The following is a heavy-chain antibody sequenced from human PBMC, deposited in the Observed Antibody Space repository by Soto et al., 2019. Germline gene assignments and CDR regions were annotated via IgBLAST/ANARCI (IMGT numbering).Heavy chain of an antibody. J-gene: IGHJ4*02. Sequence: QVQLVQSGAEVKKPGSSVKVSCKASGGTFSSYTISWVRQAPGQGLEWMGRIIPILGIANYAQKFQGRVTITADKSTSTAYMEVSSLRSEDTAVYYCARGRIAVAGGDYWGQGTLVTVSS. CDR1: GGTFSSYT. CDR2: IIPILGIA. CDR3: ARGRIAVAGGDY. V-gene: IGHV1-69*02. D-gene: IGHD6-19*01.